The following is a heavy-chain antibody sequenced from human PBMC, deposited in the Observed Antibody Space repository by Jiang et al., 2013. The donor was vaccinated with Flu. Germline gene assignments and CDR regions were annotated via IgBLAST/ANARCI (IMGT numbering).Heavy chain of an antibody. D-gene: IGHD4-17*01. J-gene: IGHJ2*01. CDR1: GSISSGSYY. CDR2: IYTSGST. V-gene: IGHV4-61*02. Sequence: GSISSGSYYWSWIRQPAGKGLEWIGRIYTSGSTNYNPSLKSRVTISVDTSKNQFSLKLSSVTAADTAVYYCARDGEYDYGDYRYFDLWGRGTLVTVSS. CDR3: ARDGEYDYGDYRYFDL.